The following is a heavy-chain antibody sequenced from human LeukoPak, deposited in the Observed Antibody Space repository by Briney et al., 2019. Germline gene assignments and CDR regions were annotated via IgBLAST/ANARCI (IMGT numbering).Heavy chain of an antibody. V-gene: IGHV4-30-4*01. J-gene: IGHJ4*02. CDR2: IYYSGST. CDR1: GGSISSGDYY. CDR3: ARAPDDDYGLDY. Sequence: SETLSLTCTVSGGSISSGDYYWSWSRQPPGKGLEWIGYIYYSGSTYYNPSLKSRVTISVDTSKNQFSLKLSSVTAADTAVYYCARAPDDDYGLDYWGQGTLVTVSS. D-gene: IGHD4-17*01.